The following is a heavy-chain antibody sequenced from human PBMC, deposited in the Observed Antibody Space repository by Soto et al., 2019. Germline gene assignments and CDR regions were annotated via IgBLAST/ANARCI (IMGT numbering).Heavy chain of an antibody. CDR3: AKMGSSGYFFDY. CDR2: ISSNGGST. CDR1: GFTFSSYA. J-gene: IGHJ4*02. V-gene: IGHV3-64D*06. Sequence: RGSLRLSCSASGFTFSSYAMHWVRQAPGKGLEYVSGISSNGGSTHYADSVKGRFTISRDNPKNTLYLQMSSLRAEDTAVYYCAKMGSSGYFFDYWGQGTLVTVSS. D-gene: IGHD3-22*01.